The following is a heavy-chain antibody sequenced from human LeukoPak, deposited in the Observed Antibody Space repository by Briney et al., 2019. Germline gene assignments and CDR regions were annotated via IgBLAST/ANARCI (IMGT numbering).Heavy chain of an antibody. J-gene: IGHJ5*02. Sequence: NTSETLSLTCTVSGGSISSSSYYWGWIRQPPGKGLEWVSSISIGSRIRNYADSVRGRFTISRDDAKNSLYLQMSGLRDEDTAVYYCARDFPSPPVWYVLSPWGQGTLVTVSS. V-gene: IGHV3-21*01. CDR3: ARDFPSPPVWYVLSP. D-gene: IGHD6-13*01. CDR1: GGSISSSS. CDR2: ISIGSRIR.